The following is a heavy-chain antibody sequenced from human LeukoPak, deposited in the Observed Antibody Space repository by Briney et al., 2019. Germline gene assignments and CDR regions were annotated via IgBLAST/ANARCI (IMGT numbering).Heavy chain of an antibody. J-gene: IGHJ4*02. D-gene: IGHD4-17*01. CDR3: AKGRPYGDYVSDFDY. Sequence: GGSLRLSCAAYGFTFSSYVMSWVRQTPGKGLEWVSYISASGATTYFADSVKGRFTISRDNSKNTLYLQMNSLRAEDTAVYYCAKGRPYGDYVSDFDYWGQGTLVTVSS. CDR1: GFTFSSYV. V-gene: IGHV3-23*01. CDR2: ISASGATT.